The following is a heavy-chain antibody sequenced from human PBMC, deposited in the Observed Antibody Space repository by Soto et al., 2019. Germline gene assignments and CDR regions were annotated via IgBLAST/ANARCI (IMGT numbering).Heavy chain of an antibody. CDR1: GFSLSEYA. CDR2: ISSDSRTI. J-gene: IGHJ6*02. CDR3: ARGTVTTYYYYGMDV. Sequence: PGGSLRVSCVASGFSLSEYAVNWVREAPGKGLEWVSFISSDSRTIYYADSVKGRFTISRDNSKNTLYLQMNSLRAEDTAVYYCARGTVTTYYYYGMDVWGQGTTVTVSS. D-gene: IGHD4-4*01. V-gene: IGHV3-48*01.